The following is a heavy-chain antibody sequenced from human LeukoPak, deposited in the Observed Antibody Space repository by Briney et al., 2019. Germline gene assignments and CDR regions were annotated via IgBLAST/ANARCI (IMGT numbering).Heavy chain of an antibody. CDR3: AKASYSSSCFPPLDGMDV. D-gene: IGHD6-13*01. V-gene: IGHV3-23*01. CDR2: ISGSGGST. Sequence: PGGSLRLSCAASGFTFSSYAMSWVRQAPGKGLEWVSAISGSGGSTYYADSVKGRFTISRDNSKNTLYLQRNSVRAEETAVYYCAKASYSSSCFPPLDGMDVWGQGTPVTVSS. CDR1: GFTFSSYA. J-gene: IGHJ6*02.